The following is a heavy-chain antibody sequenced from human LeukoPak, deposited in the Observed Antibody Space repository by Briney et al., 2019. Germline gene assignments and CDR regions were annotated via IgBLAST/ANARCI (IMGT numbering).Heavy chain of an antibody. CDR3: ARGLPGTSPGFDY. V-gene: IGHV1-2*02. J-gene: IGHJ4*02. CDR2: VTPNSGAT. D-gene: IGHD5/OR15-5a*01. Sequence: ASVKVSCKASGYTFTANNIHWVRQAPGQGPEWMGWVTPNSGATNIAQKFQDRVAMTTDTSLRTAYMELSRLRPDDTALYLCARGLPGTSPGFDYWGEGTLVIASS. CDR1: GYTFTANN.